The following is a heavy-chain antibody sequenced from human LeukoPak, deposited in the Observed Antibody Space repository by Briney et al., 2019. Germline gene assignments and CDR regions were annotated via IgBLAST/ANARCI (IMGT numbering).Heavy chain of an antibody. D-gene: IGHD2/OR15-2a*01. V-gene: IGHV3-74*01. CDR1: GFTFSSYW. CDR3: ASYLTSIPSGMDV. Sequence: GGSLRLSCAASGFTFSSYWMHWLRQEPRKGLVWVPRISTDGSSRSYADSVKGRFTISRDNGKNTLYLQMNSLRAEDTAVYYCASYLTSIPSGMDVWGQGATVTVSS. J-gene: IGHJ6*02. CDR2: ISTDGSSR.